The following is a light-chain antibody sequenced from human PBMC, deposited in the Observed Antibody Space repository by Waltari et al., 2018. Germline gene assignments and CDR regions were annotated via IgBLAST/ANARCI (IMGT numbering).Light chain of an antibody. CDR3: QTWDTITAI. Sequence: SFELIQPPSVAVSPGQTANITCSGDKLGDIYTYWYQQKPGQSPVAIMYQDTRRPSGIPELFSGSNSGNTSTLTISGTQPVDESDYFCQTWDTITAIFGGGTRLTVL. CDR1: KLGDIY. V-gene: IGLV3-1*01. CDR2: QDT. J-gene: IGLJ2*01.